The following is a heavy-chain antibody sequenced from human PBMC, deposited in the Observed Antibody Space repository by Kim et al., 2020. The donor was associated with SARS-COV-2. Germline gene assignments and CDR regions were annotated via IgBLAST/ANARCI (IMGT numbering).Heavy chain of an antibody. Sequence: SVKGRFTISRDNSKNTLYLQMNSLRAEDTAVYYCAKLGYCSSTSCYEADYWGQGTLVTVSS. D-gene: IGHD2-2*01. V-gene: IGHV3-30*02. CDR3: AKLGYCSSTSCYEADY. J-gene: IGHJ4*02.